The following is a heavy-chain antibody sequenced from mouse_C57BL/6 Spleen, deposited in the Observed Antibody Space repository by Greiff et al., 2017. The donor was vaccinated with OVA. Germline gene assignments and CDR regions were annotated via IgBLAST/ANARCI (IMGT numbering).Heavy chain of an antibody. CDR2: IHPNSGST. V-gene: IGHV1-64*01. Sequence: QVHVKQPGAELVKPGASVKLSCTASGYTFTSYWMHWVKQRPGQGLEWIGMIHPNSGSTNYNEKFKSKATLTVDKSSSTAYMQLSSLTSEDSAVYYCARTRGGSLDYWGQGTTLTVSS. CDR1: GYTFTSYW. J-gene: IGHJ2*01. CDR3: ARTRGGSLDY.